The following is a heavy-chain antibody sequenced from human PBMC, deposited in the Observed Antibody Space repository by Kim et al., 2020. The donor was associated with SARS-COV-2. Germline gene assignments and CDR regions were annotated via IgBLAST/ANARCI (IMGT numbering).Heavy chain of an antibody. CDR2: ISSSSSTI. J-gene: IGHJ6*03. V-gene: IGHV3-48*02. CDR3: ARRYCTGGVCSILAYYYYYMDV. D-gene: IGHD2-8*02. Sequence: GGSLRLSCAASGFTFSSYSMNWVCQAPGKGLEWVSYISSSSSTIYYADSVKGRFTISRDNAKNSLYLQMNSLRDEDTAVYYCARRYCTGGVCSILAYYYYYMDVWGKGTTVTVSS. CDR1: GFTFSSYS.